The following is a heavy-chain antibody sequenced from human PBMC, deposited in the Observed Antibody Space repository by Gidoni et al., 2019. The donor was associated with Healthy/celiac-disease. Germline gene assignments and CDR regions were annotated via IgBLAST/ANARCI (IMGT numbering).Heavy chain of an antibody. J-gene: IGHJ5*02. CDR1: GFTFSSYE. CDR2: IRSSGSTI. V-gene: IGHV3-48*03. Sequence: EVQLVESGGGLVQPGGSLRLSCAASGFTFSSYEMNWVRQAPGKGLEWVSYIRSSGSTIYYADSVKGRFTISRDNAKNSLYLQMNSLRAEDTAVYYCARDYSSSSRAGPREPNWFDPWGQGTLVTVSS. CDR3: ARDYSSSSRAGPREPNWFDP. D-gene: IGHD6-6*01.